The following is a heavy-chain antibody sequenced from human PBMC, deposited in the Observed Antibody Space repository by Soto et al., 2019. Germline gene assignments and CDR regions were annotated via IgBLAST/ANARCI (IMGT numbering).Heavy chain of an antibody. CDR3: ARASGYDYGFDY. V-gene: IGHV1-2*04. J-gene: IGHJ4*02. D-gene: IGHD5-12*01. CDR1: GYTFTGYY. CDR2: INPNSGGT. Sequence: QVQLVQSGAEVKKPGASVKVSCKASGYTFTGYYMHWVRQAPGQGLEWMGWINPNSGGTNYAQKFQGWVTMTRDTAISTAYRELRRLRSDDTAVYYCARASGYDYGFDYWGQGTLVTVSS.